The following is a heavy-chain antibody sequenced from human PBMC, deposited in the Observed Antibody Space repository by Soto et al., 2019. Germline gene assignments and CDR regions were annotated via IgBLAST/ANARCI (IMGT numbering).Heavy chain of an antibody. Sequence: QVQLQESSPGLVKPSETLSLTCTVSGGSISSSSYYWGWIRQPPGKGLEWIGSIYYSGSTYYNPSLKSRVTISVDTSKNQFSLKLSSVTAADTAVYYCARLRPPRHYFDYWGQGTLVTVSS. CDR2: IYYSGST. CDR3: ARLRPPRHYFDY. V-gene: IGHV4-39*01. CDR1: GGSISSSSYY. J-gene: IGHJ4*02.